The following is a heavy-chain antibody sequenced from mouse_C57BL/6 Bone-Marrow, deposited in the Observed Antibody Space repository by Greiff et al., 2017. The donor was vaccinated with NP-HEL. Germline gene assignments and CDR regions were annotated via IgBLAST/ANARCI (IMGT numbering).Heavy chain of an antibody. Sequence: QVQLQQSGPELVKPGASVKISCKASGYAFSSSWMNWVKQRPGKGLEWIGRIYPGDGDTNYNGKFKGKATLTADKSSSTAYMQRSSLTSEDSAVYFCARGGYYFDYWGQGTTLTVSS. CDR3: ARGGYYFDY. J-gene: IGHJ2*01. CDR1: GYAFSSSW. CDR2: IYPGDGDT. V-gene: IGHV1-82*01.